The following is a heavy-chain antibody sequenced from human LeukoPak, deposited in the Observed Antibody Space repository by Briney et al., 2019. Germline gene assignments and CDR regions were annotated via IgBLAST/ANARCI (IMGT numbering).Heavy chain of an antibody. Sequence: PGGSLRLSCAASGFTFSSYAMSWVRQAPGKGLEWVSAISGSGGSTYYADSVKGRFTISRDNSKNTLYLQMNSLRAEDTAVYYCAKTPAKIPFSGSYYYYFDYWGQGTLVTVSS. V-gene: IGHV3-23*01. J-gene: IGHJ4*02. CDR1: GFTFSSYA. D-gene: IGHD1-26*01. CDR3: AKTPAKIPFSGSYYYYFDY. CDR2: ISGSGGST.